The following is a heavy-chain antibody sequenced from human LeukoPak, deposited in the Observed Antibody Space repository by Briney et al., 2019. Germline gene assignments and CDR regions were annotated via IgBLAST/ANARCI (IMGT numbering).Heavy chain of an antibody. CDR3: ARDPFPAAMRGPADY. CDR2: ISGSGGST. D-gene: IGHD2-2*01. Sequence: GGSLRLSCAASGFTFSSYAMSWVRQAPGKGLEWVSGISGSGGSTHYADSVKGRFTISRDNSKNTLYLQMNSLRAEDTAVYYCARDPFPAAMRGPADYWGQGTLVTVSS. J-gene: IGHJ4*02. CDR1: GFTFSSYA. V-gene: IGHV3-23*01.